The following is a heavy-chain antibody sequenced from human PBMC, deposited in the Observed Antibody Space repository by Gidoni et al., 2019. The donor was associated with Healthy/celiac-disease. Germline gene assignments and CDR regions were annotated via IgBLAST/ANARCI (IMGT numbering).Heavy chain of an antibody. Sequence: SGGSISSGGYSWSWIRQPPGKGLEWIGYIYHSGSTYYNPSLKSRVTISVDRSKNQFSLKLSSVTATDTAVYYCASHVPFDAFDIWGQGTMVTVSS. V-gene: IGHV4-30-2*01. CDR2: IYHSGST. J-gene: IGHJ3*02. CDR3: ASHVPFDAFDI. CDR1: GGSISSGGYS. D-gene: IGHD6-6*01.